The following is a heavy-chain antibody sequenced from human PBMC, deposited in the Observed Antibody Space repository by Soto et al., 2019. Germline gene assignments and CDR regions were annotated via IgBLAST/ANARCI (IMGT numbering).Heavy chain of an antibody. V-gene: IGHV4-39*05. J-gene: IGHJ3*02. CDR2: IYYGGDT. CDR1: GGSISSSNHF. CDR3: AGWGVTTAVPGAFDI. D-gene: IGHD6-13*01. Sequence: QLQLQESGPGLLKPSETPSLTCTVSGGSISSSNHFWGWIRQPPGKELEWIGSIYYGGDTYYNSALQSRVTMSVDTSKNQFSLKLNSATAADTAVYYCAGWGVTTAVPGAFDIWGQGTLVTVSS.